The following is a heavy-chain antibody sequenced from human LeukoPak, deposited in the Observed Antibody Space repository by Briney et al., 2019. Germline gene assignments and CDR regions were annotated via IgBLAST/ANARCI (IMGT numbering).Heavy chain of an antibody. J-gene: IGHJ6*03. D-gene: IGHD3-10*01. CDR3: ARHRVARGVLKNPYYYYYYMDV. CDR1: GYSFTSYW. CDR2: IYPGDSDT. V-gene: IGHV5-51*01. Sequence: GESLKISCKGSGYSFTSYWIDWVRQMPGKGLEWMGIIYPGDSDTRYSPSFQGQVTISADKSISTAYLQWSSLKASDTAMYYCARHRVARGVLKNPYYYYYYMDVWGKGTTVTISS.